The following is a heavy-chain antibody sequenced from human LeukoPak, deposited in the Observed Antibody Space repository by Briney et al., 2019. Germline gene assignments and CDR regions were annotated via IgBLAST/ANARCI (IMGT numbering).Heavy chain of an antibody. Sequence: GGSLRLSCAASGFTFSSYGMHWVRQAPGKGVEWEAVISYDGSNKYYADSVKGRFTISRDNSKNTLYLQMNSLRAEDTAVYYCAKDGYGSGPNGAFDIWGQGTMVTVSS. CDR2: ISYDGSNK. D-gene: IGHD3-10*01. CDR3: AKDGYGSGPNGAFDI. CDR1: GFTFSSYG. J-gene: IGHJ3*02. V-gene: IGHV3-30*18.